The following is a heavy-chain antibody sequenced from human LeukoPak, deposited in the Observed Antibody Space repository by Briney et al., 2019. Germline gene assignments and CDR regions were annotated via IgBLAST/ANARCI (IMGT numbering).Heavy chain of an antibody. CDR2: INHSGST. CDR1: GGSFSGYY. D-gene: IGHD3-3*01. Sequence: SETLSLTCAVYGGSFSGYYWSWIRQPPGKGLEWIGEINHSGSTNYNPSLKSRVTISVDTYKNQFSLKLSSVTAADTAVYYCARGTGGVLEWLLYRYADYYMDVWGKGTTVTVSS. CDR3: ARGTGGVLEWLLYRYADYYMDV. V-gene: IGHV4-34*01. J-gene: IGHJ6*03.